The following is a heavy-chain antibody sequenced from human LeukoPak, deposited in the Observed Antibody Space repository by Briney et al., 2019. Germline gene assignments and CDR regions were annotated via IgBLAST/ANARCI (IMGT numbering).Heavy chain of an antibody. D-gene: IGHD4-17*01. CDR3: ASYFGDYAPGEDY. J-gene: IGHJ4*02. Sequence: GGSLRLSCAASGFTFSSYWMSWVRQAPGKGLEWVANIKQDGSAKYYVDSVKGRFTISRDNAKNSLYLQMNSLRAEDTAVYYCASYFGDYAPGEDYWGQGTLVTVSS. CDR1: GFTFSSYW. CDR2: IKQDGSAK. V-gene: IGHV3-7*03.